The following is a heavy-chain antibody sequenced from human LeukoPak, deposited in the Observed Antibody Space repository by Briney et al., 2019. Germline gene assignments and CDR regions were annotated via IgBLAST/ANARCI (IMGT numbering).Heavy chain of an antibody. Sequence: GGSLRLSCAASGFTFSSYWMTWVRQTPGKGLEWVANIKQDGNEIYYLDSVKGRFTISRDNAKNSLYMQMNSLRAEDTAVYYCASVGEFLRSPYYYMDVWGKGTTVTVSS. CDR3: ASVGEFLRSPYYYMDV. V-gene: IGHV3-7*01. CDR1: GFTFSSYW. CDR2: IKQDGNEI. J-gene: IGHJ6*03. D-gene: IGHD3-3*01.